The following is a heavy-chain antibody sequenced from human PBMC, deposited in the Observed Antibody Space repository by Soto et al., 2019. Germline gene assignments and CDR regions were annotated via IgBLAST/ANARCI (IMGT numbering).Heavy chain of an antibody. D-gene: IGHD3-3*01. CDR1: GYTFTSYD. CDR3: ARSAPHAYLEWMNNWFDP. J-gene: IGHJ5*02. V-gene: IGHV1-8*01. CDR2: MNPNSGNT. Sequence: ASVKVSCKASGYTFTSYDINWVRQATGQGLEWMGWMNPNSGNTGYAQKFQGRVTMTTDTSTSTAYMELRSLRSDDTAVYYCARSAPHAYLEWMNNWFDPWGQGTLVTVSS.